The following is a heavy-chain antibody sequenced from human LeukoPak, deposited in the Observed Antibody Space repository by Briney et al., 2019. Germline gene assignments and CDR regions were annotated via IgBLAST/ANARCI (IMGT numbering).Heavy chain of an antibody. V-gene: IGHV4-34*01. CDR1: GGSFSGYY. Sequence: SETLSLTCAVYGGSFSGYYWSWIRQPPGKGLEWIGEINHSGSTNYNPSLKSRVTISVDTSKNQFSLKLSSVTAADTAVYYCARLRLRLIGSWSYHYYFDYWGQGTLVTVSS. J-gene: IGHJ4*02. CDR3: ARLRLRLIGSWSYHYYFDY. CDR2: INHSGST. D-gene: IGHD1-26*01.